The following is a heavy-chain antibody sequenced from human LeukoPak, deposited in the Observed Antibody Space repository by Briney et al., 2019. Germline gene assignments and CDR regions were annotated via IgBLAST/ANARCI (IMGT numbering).Heavy chain of an antibody. D-gene: IGHD6-19*01. V-gene: IGHV6-1*01. J-gene: IGHJ4*02. CDR3: ARGILAVADFDY. Sequence: SQTLSLTCAISGDSVSSNSAAWNWIRQSPSRGLEWLGRTYYRSKWCNDSAVSVKSRITINPDTSKNQFSLQLDSVTPEDTAVYYCARGILAVADFDYWGQGTLVTVSS. CDR1: GDSVSSNSAA. CDR2: TYYRSKWCN.